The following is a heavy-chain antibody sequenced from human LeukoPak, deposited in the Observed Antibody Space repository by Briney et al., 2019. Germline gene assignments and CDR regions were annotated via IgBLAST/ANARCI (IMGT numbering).Heavy chain of an antibody. CDR3: ARSFIAVAATAYDY. D-gene: IGHD6-19*01. CDR2: ISAFNGNS. J-gene: IGHJ4*02. CDR1: GYTFSSYG. V-gene: IGHV1-18*04. Sequence: APVKVSCKASGYTFSSYGIGWVRQAPGQRPEWLGWISAFNGNSNYAPKFQGRVTVTTDTSTNIAYMELRSLRSDDTAVYYCARSFIAVAATAYDYWGQGTLVTVSS.